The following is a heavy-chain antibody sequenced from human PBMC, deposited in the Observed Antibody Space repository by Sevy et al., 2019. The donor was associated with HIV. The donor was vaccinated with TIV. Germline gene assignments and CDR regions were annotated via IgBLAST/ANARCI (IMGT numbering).Heavy chain of an antibody. Sequence: SETLTLTCTVSGASIRDSSYYWAWIRQPPGKGLEWIGNIYSYGETYYNSSLKSRVTISVDTSKNQFSLSLTSVTAADTAIYFCARSMEQQLDAFDIWGQGTMVTVSS. CDR1: GASIRDSSYY. J-gene: IGHJ3*02. V-gene: IGHV4-39*01. CDR2: IYSYGET. D-gene: IGHD6-13*01. CDR3: ARSMEQQLDAFDI.